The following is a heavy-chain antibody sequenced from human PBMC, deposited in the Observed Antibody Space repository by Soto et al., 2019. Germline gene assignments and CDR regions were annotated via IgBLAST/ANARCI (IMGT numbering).Heavy chain of an antibody. CDR2: LWYDGSNK. V-gene: IGHV3-33*01. CDR3: QREVPLYSGYYYLGY. Sequence: PGGPLRLSCAASGFTFSSYGMHWVRQAPGQGLEWVTVLWYDGSNKYYADSVKGRFTISRDNSKNTLYLQMNSLRAEDTAVYYCQREVPLYSGYYYLGYWGQGTLVTVSS. D-gene: IGHD3-22*01. J-gene: IGHJ4*02. CDR1: GFTFSSYG.